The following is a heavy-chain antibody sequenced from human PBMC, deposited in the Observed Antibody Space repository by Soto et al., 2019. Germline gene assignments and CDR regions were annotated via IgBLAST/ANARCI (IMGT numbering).Heavy chain of an antibody. J-gene: IGHJ4*02. D-gene: IGHD1-26*01. CDR2: ISGSGGST. CDR3: AKVPVGATGRFDY. V-gene: IGHV3-23*01. Sequence: XGSLRLSCAGSGFTFSNYAMSWVRQAPGKGLAWVSAISGSGGSTYYADSVKGRFTISRDNSKNTLYLQMNSLRAEDTALYYCAKVPVGATGRFDYWGQGTLVTVSS. CDR1: GFTFSNYA.